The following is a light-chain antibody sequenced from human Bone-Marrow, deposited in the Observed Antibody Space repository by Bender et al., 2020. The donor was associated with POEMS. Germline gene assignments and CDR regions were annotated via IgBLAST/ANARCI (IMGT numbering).Light chain of an antibody. CDR3: SSYTGSSTVV. Sequence: QSALTQPASVSGSPGQSITISCTGTGQDVGAWRYVSWYQQHPGKAPKLMIYEVTSRPSGVSDRFSGSKSGNTASLTISGLQAEDEADYFCSSYTGSSTVVFGGGTKLTVL. J-gene: IGLJ2*01. CDR2: EVT. CDR1: GQDVGAWRY. V-gene: IGLV2-14*01.